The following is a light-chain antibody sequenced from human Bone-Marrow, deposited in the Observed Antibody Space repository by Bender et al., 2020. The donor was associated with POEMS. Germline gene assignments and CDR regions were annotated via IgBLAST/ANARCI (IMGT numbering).Light chain of an antibody. CDR3: QVWESTSDSPVV. J-gene: IGLJ2*01. CDR1: NIGSRS. CDR2: DDN. V-gene: IGLV3-21*02. Sequence: SSGLTQPPSVSAAPGQTARITCGGSNIGSRSVHWYQQKPGQAPVLVMYDDNTRPSGIPDRFSGSGSETRATLTISRVEAGDEADYYCQVWESTSDSPVVFGGGTKLTVL.